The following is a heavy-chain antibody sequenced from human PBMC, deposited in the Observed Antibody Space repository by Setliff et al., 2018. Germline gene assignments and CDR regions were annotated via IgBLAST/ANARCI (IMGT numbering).Heavy chain of an antibody. CDR3: ARAGLAAAGRKGVFDH. J-gene: IGHJ4*02. D-gene: IGHD6-25*01. Sequence: ASVKVSCKASGYTFTSYYMHWVRQAPGQGLEWMGIINPGGLSSSSTQKFEGRVTMTRDTSTSTVYMELNSLTSDDTAVYYCARAGLAAAGRKGVFDHWGQGTLVTVSS. V-gene: IGHV1-46*01. CDR2: INPGGLSS. CDR1: GYTFTSYY.